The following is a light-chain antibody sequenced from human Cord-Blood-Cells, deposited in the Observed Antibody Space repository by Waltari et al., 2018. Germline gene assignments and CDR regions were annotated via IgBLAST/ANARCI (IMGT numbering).Light chain of an antibody. V-gene: IGLV2-23*03. CDR2: EGS. Sequence: QSALTQPASVSGSPGQSIPSSCTGTSSDVGSYNLVSWYQQHPGKAPKLMIYEGSKRPSGVSNRFSGSKSSNTASLTISGLQAEDEADYYCCSYAGSSTFEFGGGTKLTVL. CDR1: SSDVGSYNL. CDR3: CSYAGSSTFE. J-gene: IGLJ3*02.